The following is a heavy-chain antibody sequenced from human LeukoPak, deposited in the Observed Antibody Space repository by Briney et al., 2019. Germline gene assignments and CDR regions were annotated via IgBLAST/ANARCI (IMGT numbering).Heavy chain of an antibody. CDR2: ISAYNGNT. CDR3: ASDILTGYGSDAFDI. Sequence: ASVKVSCKASGYTFTSYGISWVRQAPGQGLEWMGWISAYNGNTNYAQKLQGRVTMTTDTSTSTAYMELRSLRSDDTAVYYCASDILTGYGSDAFDIWGQGTMVTVSS. CDR1: GYTFTSYG. V-gene: IGHV1-18*01. D-gene: IGHD3-9*01. J-gene: IGHJ3*02.